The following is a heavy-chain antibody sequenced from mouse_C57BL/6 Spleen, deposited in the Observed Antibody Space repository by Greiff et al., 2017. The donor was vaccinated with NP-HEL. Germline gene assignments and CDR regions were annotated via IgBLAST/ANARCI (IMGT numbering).Heavy chain of an antibody. V-gene: IGHV1-64*01. CDR1: GYTFTSYW. D-gene: IGHD2-3*01. CDR3: AITIYDGYYLDY. J-gene: IGHJ2*01. CDR2: IHPNSGST. Sequence: QVQLQQPGAELVKPGASVKLSCKASGYTFTSYWMHWVKQRPGQGLEWIGMIHPNSGSTNYNEKFKSKATLTVDKSSSTAYMQLSSLTSEDSAVYNCAITIYDGYYLDYWGQGTTLTVSS.